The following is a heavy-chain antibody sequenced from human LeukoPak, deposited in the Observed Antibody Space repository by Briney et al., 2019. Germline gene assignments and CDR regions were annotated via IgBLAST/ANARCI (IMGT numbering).Heavy chain of an antibody. D-gene: IGHD3-22*01. CDR3: AKDNDYYDSSGYLDY. J-gene: IGHJ4*02. Sequence: GGSLRLSCAASGFTFSSYEMNWVRQAPGKGLEWVSYISSSGSTIYYADSVKGRFTISRDNAKNSLYLQMNSLRAEDTAVYYCAKDNDYYDSSGYLDYWGQGTLVTVSS. CDR2: ISSSGSTI. V-gene: IGHV3-48*03. CDR1: GFTFSSYE.